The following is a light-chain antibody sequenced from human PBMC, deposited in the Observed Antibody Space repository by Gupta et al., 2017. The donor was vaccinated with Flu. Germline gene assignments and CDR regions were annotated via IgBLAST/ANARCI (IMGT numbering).Light chain of an antibody. CDR2: AAS. CDR1: QNIGNY. CDR3: QQTYSTLWT. Sequence: DIQMTQSPSSLSASVGDRVTITCRASQNIGNYLNWYQQKPGKAPDLLIYAASSLQTGVPSRFSGSRSVTDFTLTISSLPPEDFATYYCQQTYSTLWTFGQGTTVDIK. J-gene: IGKJ1*01. V-gene: IGKV1-39*01.